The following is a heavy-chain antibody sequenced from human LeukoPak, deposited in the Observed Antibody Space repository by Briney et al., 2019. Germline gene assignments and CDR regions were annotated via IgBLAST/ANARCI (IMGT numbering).Heavy chain of an antibody. CDR2: IFYSGST. Sequence: SETLSLTCTVSGGSISPYYWSWIRQPPGKGLEWIGYIFYSGSTNYNPSLRGRVTISVDTSKNQFSLQLSSVTASDTAVYYCVRHVAGTTLDYWGQGTLVTVSS. CDR1: GGSISPYY. J-gene: IGHJ4*02. CDR3: VRHVAGTTLDY. D-gene: IGHD6-19*01. V-gene: IGHV4-59*08.